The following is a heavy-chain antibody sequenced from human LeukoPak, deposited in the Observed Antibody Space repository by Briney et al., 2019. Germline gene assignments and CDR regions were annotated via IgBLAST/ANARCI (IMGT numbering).Heavy chain of an antibody. CDR1: GGSISSYY. J-gene: IGHJ5*02. CDR3: ARADCSSTSCYSFDP. V-gene: IGHV4-4*07. CDR2: IYTSGST. Sequence: RPSETLSLTGTVSGGSISSYYWRWIRQPAGKGLEWIGRIYTSGSTNYNPSLKSRVTMSVDTSKNQFSLKLSSVTAADTAVYYCARADCSSTSCYSFDPWGQGTLVTVSS. D-gene: IGHD2-2*01.